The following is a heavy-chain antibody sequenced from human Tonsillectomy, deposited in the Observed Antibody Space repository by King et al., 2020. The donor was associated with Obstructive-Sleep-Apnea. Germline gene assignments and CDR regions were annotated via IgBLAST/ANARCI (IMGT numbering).Heavy chain of an antibody. D-gene: IGHD2-15*01. CDR3: ARGEGGGSRLGLYGMDV. CDR2: IIPILGIA. V-gene: IGHV1-69*09. Sequence: EQLVQSGAEVKKPGSSVKVSCKASGGTFSSYAISWVRQAPGQGLEWMGGIIPILGIANYAQKFQGRVTITADKSTSTAYMELSSLRSEDTAVYYCARGEGGGSRLGLYGMDVWGQGTTVTVSS. J-gene: IGHJ6*02. CDR1: GGTFSSYA.